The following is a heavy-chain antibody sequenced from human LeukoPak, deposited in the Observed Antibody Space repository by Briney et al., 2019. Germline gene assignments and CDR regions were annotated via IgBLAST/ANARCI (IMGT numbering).Heavy chain of an antibody. J-gene: IGHJ4*02. V-gene: IGHV3-23*01. CDR1: GFTFSSYA. CDR2: IGGSGGST. CDR3: AKHGSPRIAVAGIDY. D-gene: IGHD6-19*01. Sequence: QTGGSLRLSCAASGFTFSSYAMSWVRQAPGKGLEWVSAIGGSGGSTYYADSVKGRFTISRDNSKNTLYLQMNSLRAEDTAVYYCAKHGSPRIAVAGIDYWGQGTLVTVSS.